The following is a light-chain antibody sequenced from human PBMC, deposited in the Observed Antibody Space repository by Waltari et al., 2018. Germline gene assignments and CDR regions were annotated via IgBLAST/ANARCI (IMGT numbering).Light chain of an antibody. V-gene: IGKV1-5*03. J-gene: IGKJ1*01. CDR3: QQYNSRPWT. CDR2: RLS. Sequence: DIQMTQSPYTLSASVGDKVTITCRASQSISRWVAWYQQKPGKVPKLLIYRLSSLESGVPSRFSGTGSGTEFTLTISSLQPDDFATYYCQQYNSRPWTFGQGTKVEIK. CDR1: QSISRW.